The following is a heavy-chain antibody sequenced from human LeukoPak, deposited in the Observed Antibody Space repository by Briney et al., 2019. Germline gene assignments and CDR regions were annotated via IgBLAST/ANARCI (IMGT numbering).Heavy chain of an antibody. CDR3: AKDPVLRYFDWLRNWFDP. J-gene: IGHJ5*02. CDR2: ISGSGGST. CDR1: GFTFSSYA. Sequence: PGGSLRLSCAASGFTFSSYAMSWVRQAPGKGLEWVSAISGSGGSTYYADSVKGRFTISRDNSKNTLYLQMNSLRAEDTAVYYSAKDPVLRYFDWLRNWFDPWGQGTLVTVSS. D-gene: IGHD3-9*01. V-gene: IGHV3-23*01.